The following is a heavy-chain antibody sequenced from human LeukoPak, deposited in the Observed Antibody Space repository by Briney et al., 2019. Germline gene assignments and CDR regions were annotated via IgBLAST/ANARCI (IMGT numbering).Heavy chain of an antibody. CDR3: AKDSRYSGSQGFDY. Sequence: GGSLRLSCAASGFTFSDYYMTWIRQAPGKGLEWVAFIRYDGSNKYYADSVKGRFTISRDNSKNTLYLQMNSLRAEDTAVYYCAKDSRYSGSQGFDYWGQGTLVTVSS. J-gene: IGHJ4*02. CDR1: GFTFSDYY. V-gene: IGHV3-30*02. D-gene: IGHD1-26*01. CDR2: IRYDGSNK.